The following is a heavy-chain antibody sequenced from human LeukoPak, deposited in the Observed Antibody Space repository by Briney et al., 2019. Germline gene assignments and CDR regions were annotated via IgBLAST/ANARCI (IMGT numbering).Heavy chain of an antibody. J-gene: IGHJ2*01. Sequence: PGGSLRLSCAASGFTFSSYAMSWVRQAPGKGLEWVSAISGSGGSTYYADSVKGRFTISRDNSKNTLYLQMNSLRAEDTAVYYCAKGLSTLRYFERTYFDLWGRGTLVTVSS. CDR2: ISGSGGST. CDR1: GFTFSSYA. V-gene: IGHV3-23*01. D-gene: IGHD3-9*01. CDR3: AKGLSTLRYFERTYFDL.